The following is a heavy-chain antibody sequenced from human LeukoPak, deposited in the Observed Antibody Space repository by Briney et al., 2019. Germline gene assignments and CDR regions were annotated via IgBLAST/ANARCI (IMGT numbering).Heavy chain of an antibody. D-gene: IGHD6-19*01. Sequence: SETLSLTCAVYGGSFSGHYWSWIRQPPGKGPEWIGEINHSGNINYNPSLKSRVTISVDTSKNQFSLKLSSVTAADTAVYYCARELSYSSGWSQFDYWGQGTLVTVSS. CDR2: INHSGNI. CDR1: GGSFSGHY. V-gene: IGHV4-34*01. J-gene: IGHJ4*02. CDR3: ARELSYSSGWSQFDY.